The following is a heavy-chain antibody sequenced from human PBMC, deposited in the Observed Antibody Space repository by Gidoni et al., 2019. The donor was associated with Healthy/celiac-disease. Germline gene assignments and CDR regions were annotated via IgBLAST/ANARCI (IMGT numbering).Heavy chain of an antibody. D-gene: IGHD3-3*01. CDR2: KSYDGSNK. CDR3: AKGQSITVFGEAAFDI. V-gene: IGHV3-30*18. J-gene: IGHJ3*02. CDR1: GFTFSSYG. Sequence: QVQLVESGGGVVQPGRSLRLSCAASGFTFSSYGMHGVRQAPGKGLEWVAVKSYDGSNKYYADSVKGRFTISRDNSKNTLYLQRNSLRAEDTAVYYCAKGQSITVFGEAAFDIWGQGTMVTVSS.